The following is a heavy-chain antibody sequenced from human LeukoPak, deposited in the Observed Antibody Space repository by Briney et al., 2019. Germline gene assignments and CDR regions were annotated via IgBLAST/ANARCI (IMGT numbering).Heavy chain of an antibody. J-gene: IGHJ4*02. D-gene: IGHD6-13*01. CDR1: GFTFSDYY. Sequence: PGGSLRLSCAASGFTFSDYYMSWIRQAPGKGLEWVSYISSSGSTIYYADSVKGRFTISRDNAKNSLYLQMNSLRAEDTAVYYCASRGRRDSSSWYRAYYFDYWGQGTLVTVSS. CDR2: ISSSGSTI. CDR3: ASRGRRDSSSWYRAYYFDY. V-gene: IGHV3-11*04.